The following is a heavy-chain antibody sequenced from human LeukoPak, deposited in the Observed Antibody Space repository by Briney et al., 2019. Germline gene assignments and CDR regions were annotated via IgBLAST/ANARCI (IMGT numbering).Heavy chain of an antibody. V-gene: IGHV4-34*01. CDR1: GGSFSGYY. J-gene: IGHJ6*02. CDR3: ARGLVGATMRYYYYGMDV. D-gene: IGHD1-26*01. CDR2: INHSEST. Sequence: SETLSLTCAVYGGSFSGYYWTWIRQPPGKGLEWIGEINHSESTNYNPSLKSRVTISVDTSKNQFSLTLSSVTAADTAVYYCARGLVGATMRYYYYGMDVWGQGTAVTVSS.